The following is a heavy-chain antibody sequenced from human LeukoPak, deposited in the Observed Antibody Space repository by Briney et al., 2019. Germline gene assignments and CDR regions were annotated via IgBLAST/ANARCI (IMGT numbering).Heavy chain of an antibody. D-gene: IGHD6-13*01. V-gene: IGHV3-30*04. CDR1: GFTFSSYA. Sequence: PGRSLRLSCAASGFTFSSYAMHWVRQAPGKGLEWVAVISYDGSNKYYADSVKGRFTISRDNSKNTLYLQMNSLRAEDTAVYYCAKHYSSSWYGYYYYYYMDVWGKGTTVTVSS. CDR3: AKHYSSSWYGYYYYYYMDV. CDR2: ISYDGSNK. J-gene: IGHJ6*03.